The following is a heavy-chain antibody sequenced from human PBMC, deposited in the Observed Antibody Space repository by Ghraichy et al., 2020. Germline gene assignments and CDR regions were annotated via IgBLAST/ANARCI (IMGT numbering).Heavy chain of an antibody. CDR2: IYPGDSDT. CDR1: GYSFTSYW. J-gene: IGHJ6*03. D-gene: IGHD6-13*01. CDR3: VRHDSSSWSRDPYYYYYYMDV. Sequence: GGSLRLSCKGSGYSFTSYWIGWVRQMPGKGLEWMGIIYPGDSDTRYSPSFQGQVTISADKSISTAYLQWSSLKASDTAMYYCVRHDSSSWSRDPYYYYYYMDVWGKGTTVTVSS. V-gene: IGHV5-51*01.